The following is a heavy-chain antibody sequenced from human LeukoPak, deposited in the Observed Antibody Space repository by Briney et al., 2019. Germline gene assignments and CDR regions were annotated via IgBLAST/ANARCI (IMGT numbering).Heavy chain of an antibody. CDR1: GYTFTGYY. CDR3: ARASDHYGDYSENFWFAP. J-gene: IGHJ5*02. V-gene: IGHV1-2*02. CDR2: INPISGGT. D-gene: IGHD4-17*01. Sequence: ASVKVSCKASGYTFTGYYMHWVRPAPGQGLEWMGWINPISGGTNYAQKFQGRVTMTRDTSISTAHMELSRLRSDDTAVYYCARASDHYGDYSENFWFAPGGQGTLATVSS.